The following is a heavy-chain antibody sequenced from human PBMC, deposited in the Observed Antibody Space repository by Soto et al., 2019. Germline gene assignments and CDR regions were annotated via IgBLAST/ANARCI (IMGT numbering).Heavy chain of an antibody. CDR2: IIPIFGIT. D-gene: IGHD1-20*01. V-gene: IGHV1-69*01. Sequence: QAHLMQSGAEVKKPGSSVKVSCKASGGIFSGYAISWVRQRTGRGLEWMGGIIPIFGITTYAEKFQGRITLAADESTGTAFMDLRSLISEDTSVYYCARDPRSITGTTSSEDFQFWGPGTLVSVSS. J-gene: IGHJ1*01. CDR1: GGIFSGYA. CDR3: ARDPRSITGTTSSEDFQF.